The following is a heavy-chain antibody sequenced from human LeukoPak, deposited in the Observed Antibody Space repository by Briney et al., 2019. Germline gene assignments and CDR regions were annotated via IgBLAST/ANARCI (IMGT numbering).Heavy chain of an antibody. CDR2: IGRAGDT. J-gene: IGHJ3*02. Sequence: GGSLRLSCAASGFTFSTYDMHWVRQGTGKGLEWVSGIGRAGDTNYVGSVKGRFTISTDNAKKTLYLQMNSLRVEDTAVYYCLTVVETTIAAFDIWGQGTMVTVSS. V-gene: IGHV3-13*01. CDR1: GFTFSTYD. D-gene: IGHD1-26*01. CDR3: LTVVETTIAAFDI.